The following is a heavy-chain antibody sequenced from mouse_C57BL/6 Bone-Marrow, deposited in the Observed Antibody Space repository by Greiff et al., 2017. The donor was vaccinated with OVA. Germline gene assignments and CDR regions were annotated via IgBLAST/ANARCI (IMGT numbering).Heavy chain of an antibody. V-gene: IGHV5-6*01. J-gene: IGHJ3*01. CDR2: ISSGGSYT. Sequence: EVQGVESGGDLVKPGGSLKLSCAASGFTFSSYGMSWVRQTPDKRLEWVANISSGGSYTYYPDSVKGRCTLSRDNATNTLYLQMGSLKSGDTAMYYCARHFAYWGQGTLVTVSA. CDR1: GFTFSSYG. CDR3: ARHFAY.